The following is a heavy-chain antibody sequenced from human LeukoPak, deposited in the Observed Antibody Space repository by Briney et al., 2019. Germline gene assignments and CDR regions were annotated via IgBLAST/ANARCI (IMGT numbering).Heavy chain of an antibody. D-gene: IGHD3-16*01. CDR3: ATLRGFPPLGS. V-gene: IGHV3-74*01. Sequence: GGSLRLSCAASGFTFSNYWMHWVRHAPGKGLVVVSRIHNDGTSTNYADSVKGRFTISRDNAKNTLYLQMNSLRAEDTAVYYCATLRGFPPLGSWGQGTLVTVSS. CDR1: GFTFSNYW. CDR2: IHNDGTST. J-gene: IGHJ5*02.